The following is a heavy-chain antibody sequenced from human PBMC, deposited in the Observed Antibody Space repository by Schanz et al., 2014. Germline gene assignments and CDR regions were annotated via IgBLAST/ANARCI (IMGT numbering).Heavy chain of an antibody. J-gene: IGHJ4*02. D-gene: IGHD3-10*01. Sequence: QVQLVQSGAEVKKPGASVKVSCKTSGYSFSDYFIHWVRQAPGQGLEWMGWLNPDSGETLYAQRLRGRVTLTRDTSIRTAYMDLRSLLSDDAAVYFCARGGVLVLPPGTVKKGNDYWGQGTLVTVSS. CDR2: LNPDSGET. CDR3: ARGGVLVLPPGTVKKGNDY. CDR1: GYSFSDYF. V-gene: IGHV1-2*02.